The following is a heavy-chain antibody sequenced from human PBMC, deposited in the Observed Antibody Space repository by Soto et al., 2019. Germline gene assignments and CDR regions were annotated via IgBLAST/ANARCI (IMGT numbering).Heavy chain of an antibody. V-gene: IGHV1-69*13. D-gene: IGHD3-3*01. J-gene: IGHJ6*02. CDR3: ARGAWGFWSDE. Sequence: SVKVSCKASGCTFSSYAISWLRQAPGQGLEWMGGIIPIFGTANYAQKFQGRVTITADESASTAYMELSSLRSEDTAVYYCARGAWGFWSDEWGQGTTVTVSS. CDR2: IIPIFGTA. CDR1: GCTFSSYA.